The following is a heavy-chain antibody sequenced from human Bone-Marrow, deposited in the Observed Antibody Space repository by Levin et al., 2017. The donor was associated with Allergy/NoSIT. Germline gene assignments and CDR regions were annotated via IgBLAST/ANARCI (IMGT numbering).Heavy chain of an antibody. V-gene: IGHV1-2*06. D-gene: IGHD2-2*01. CDR1: GYTFTGYY. CDR3: ARGTPAYIVVVPAAILKEYFQH. J-gene: IGHJ1*01. CDR2: INPNSGGT. Sequence: GESLKISCKASGYTFTGYYMHWVRQAPGQGLEWMGRINPNSGGTNYAQKFQGRVTMTRDTSISTAYMELSRLRSDDTAVYYCARGTPAYIVVVPAAILKEYFQHWGQGTLVTVSS.